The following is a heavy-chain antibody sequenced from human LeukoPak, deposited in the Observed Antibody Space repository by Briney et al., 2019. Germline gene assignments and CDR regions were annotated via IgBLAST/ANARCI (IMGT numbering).Heavy chain of an antibody. D-gene: IGHD1-20*01. V-gene: IGHV3-30-3*01. CDR1: GFTFSRYV. Sequence: GGSLRLSCAASGFTFSRYVMYWVRQAPGQGLEWVAVISSDGSNKNHADSVKGRFTISRDNSKNMSYLHINNLRAEDTAVFYCAKAIAGITGIFDNWGQGTLVTVSS. J-gene: IGHJ4*02. CDR3: AKAIAGITGIFDN. CDR2: ISSDGSNK.